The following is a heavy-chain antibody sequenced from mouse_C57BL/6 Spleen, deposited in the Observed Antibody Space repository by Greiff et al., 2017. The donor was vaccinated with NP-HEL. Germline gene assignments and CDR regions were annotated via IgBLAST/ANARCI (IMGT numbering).Heavy chain of an antibody. V-gene: IGHV1-52*01. CDR3: ARFYHSRPGGFAY. CDR1: GYTFTSYW. D-gene: IGHD2-12*01. CDR2: IDPSDSET. J-gene: IGHJ3*01. Sequence: VQLQQPGAELVRPGSSVKLSCKASGYTFTSYWMHWVKQRPIQGLEWIGNIDPSDSETHYNQKFKDKATLTVDKSSSTAYMQLSSLTSEDSAVYYCARFYHSRPGGFAYWGQGTLVTVSA.